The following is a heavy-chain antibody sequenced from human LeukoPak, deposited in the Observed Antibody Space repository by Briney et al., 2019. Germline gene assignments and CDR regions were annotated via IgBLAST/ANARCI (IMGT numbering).Heavy chain of an antibody. V-gene: IGHV1-18*04. CDR3: ARESYSNYQFDY. Sequence: ASVKVSCKAAGYSFTSYYMHWVRQAPGQGLEWMGWISAYNGNTNYAQKLQGRVTMTTDTSTSTAYMELRSLRSDDTAVYYCARESYSNYQFDYWGQGTLVTVSS. CDR1: GYSFTSYY. D-gene: IGHD4-11*01. J-gene: IGHJ4*02. CDR2: ISAYNGNT.